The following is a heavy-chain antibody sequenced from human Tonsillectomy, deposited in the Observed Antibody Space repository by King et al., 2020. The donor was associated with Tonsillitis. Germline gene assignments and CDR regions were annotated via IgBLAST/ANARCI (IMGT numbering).Heavy chain of an antibody. Sequence: VQLVESGGGLVQPGGSLRLSCAASGFTFSSYWMSWVRQAPGKGLEWVANIKHDGSEKYYVDSVKGRFTISRDNAKTSVYLQMDSLRVEDTAVYYCAKSEINLDYWGQGTLVAVSS. J-gene: IGHJ4*02. CDR1: GFTFSSYW. CDR3: AKSEINLDY. D-gene: IGHD5-24*01. CDR2: IKHDGSEK. V-gene: IGHV3-7*01.